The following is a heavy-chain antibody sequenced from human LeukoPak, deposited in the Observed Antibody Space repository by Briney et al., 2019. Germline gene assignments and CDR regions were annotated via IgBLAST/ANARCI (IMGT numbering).Heavy chain of an antibody. D-gene: IGHD6-19*01. CDR1: GYSISSGYY. CDR3: ARAGSSGSDY. V-gene: IGHV4-38-2*01. J-gene: IGHJ4*02. CDR2: IYHSGST. Sequence: SETLSLTCAVSGYSISSGYYWGWIRQPPGKGLEWIGSIYHSGSTYCNPSLKSRVTILVDTSKNQFSLRLRSVTAADTAVYYCARAGSSGSDYWGQGTLVTVSS.